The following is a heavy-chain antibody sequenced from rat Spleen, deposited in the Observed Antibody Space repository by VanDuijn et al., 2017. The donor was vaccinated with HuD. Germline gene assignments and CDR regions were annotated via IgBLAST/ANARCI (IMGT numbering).Heavy chain of an antibody. CDR2: IWGDGST. V-gene: IGHV2-1*01. CDR3: ARSDYASPYYFDY. D-gene: IGHD1-12*01. CDR1: GFSLISYA. J-gene: IGHJ2*01. Sequence: QVQLKESGPGLVQPSQTLSLTCSVSGFSLISYAVNWVRQPPGKGLEWMGGIWGDGSTNYNSALKSRLSISRDTSKSQVFLKMNNLQTEDTAVYFCARSDYASPYYFDYWGQGVMVTVSS.